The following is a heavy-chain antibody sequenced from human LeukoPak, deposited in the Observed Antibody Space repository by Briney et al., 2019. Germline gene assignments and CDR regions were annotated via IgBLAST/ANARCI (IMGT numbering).Heavy chain of an antibody. CDR3: ARDRDDYYDSSGYED. D-gene: IGHD3-22*01. CDR2: IYSGGST. V-gene: IGHV3-53*01. Sequence: GGSLRLSCAASGFTVSSNYMSWVRQAPGKGLEWVSVIYSGGSTYYADSVKGRFTISRDNSKNTLYLQMNSLRAEDTAVYYCARDRDDYYDSSGYEDWGQGTLVTVSS. J-gene: IGHJ4*02. CDR1: GFTVSSNY.